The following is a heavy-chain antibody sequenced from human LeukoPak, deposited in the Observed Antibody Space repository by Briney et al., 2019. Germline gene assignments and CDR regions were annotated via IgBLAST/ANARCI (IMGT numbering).Heavy chain of an antibody. CDR1: GFTFSGFW. CDR3: ARGLGYSYGYGIDY. CDR2: INSDGSEG. Sequence: GGLRLSCAVSGFTFSGFWMSWSRQAPGKGLEWVASINSDGSEGYYADVVKGRFTISRDNAKNSLYLQINSLRAEDTAVYSCARGLGYSYGYGIDYWGQGTLVIASS. J-gene: IGHJ4*02. D-gene: IGHD5-18*01. V-gene: IGHV3-7*01.